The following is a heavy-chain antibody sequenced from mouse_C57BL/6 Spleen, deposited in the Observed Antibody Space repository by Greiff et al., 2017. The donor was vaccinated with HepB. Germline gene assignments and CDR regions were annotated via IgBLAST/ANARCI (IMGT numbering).Heavy chain of an antibody. CDR3: TYYYGSNFDY. V-gene: IGHV1-15*01. CDR1: GYTFTDYE. D-gene: IGHD1-1*01. Sequence: VKVVESGAELVRPGASVTLSCKASGYTFTDYEMHWVKQTPVHGLEWIGAIDPETGGTAYNQKFKGKAILTADKSSSTAYMELRSLTSEDSAVYYCTYYYGSNFDYWGQGTTLTVSS. J-gene: IGHJ2*01. CDR2: IDPETGGT.